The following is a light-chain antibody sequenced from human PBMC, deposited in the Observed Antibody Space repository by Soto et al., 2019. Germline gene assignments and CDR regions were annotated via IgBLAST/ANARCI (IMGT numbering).Light chain of an antibody. J-gene: IGKJ2*01. CDR3: MQATQYRPYT. V-gene: IGKV2-24*01. CDR1: QSLVHSDGNTY. Sequence: DIVLTQNPLSSPVTLGQPASISCRSSQSLVHSDGNTYLSWLHQRPGQPPRLLIYSGVPDRFSGSGAGTDFTLKISRVEAEDVGVYYCMQATQYRPYTFGQGTKLEIK.